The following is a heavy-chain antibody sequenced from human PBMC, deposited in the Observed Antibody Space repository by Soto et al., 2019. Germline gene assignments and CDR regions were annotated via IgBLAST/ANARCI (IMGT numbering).Heavy chain of an antibody. CDR2: IIPILGIA. V-gene: IGHV1-69*02. Sequence: QVPLVQSGAEVKKPGSSVKVSCKASGGTFSSYTISWVRQAPGQGLEWMGRIIPILGIANYAQKFQGRVTITADKSTSTAYMELSSLRSEDTAVYYCASSQGCSSTSCPFDYWGQGTLVTVSS. D-gene: IGHD2-2*01. CDR1: GGTFSSYT. CDR3: ASSQGCSSTSCPFDY. J-gene: IGHJ4*02.